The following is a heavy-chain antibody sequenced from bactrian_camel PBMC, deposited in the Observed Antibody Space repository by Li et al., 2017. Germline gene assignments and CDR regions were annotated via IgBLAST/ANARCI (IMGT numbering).Heavy chain of an antibody. Sequence: VQLVESGGGLVQPGGSLRLACAVSGFAFGNFDMSWVRQAPGKGLEWVSGINNGGDSAYYADSMKGRFTISRNNAKNTLYLQMNSLTPEDTAMYYCAATPRFAWWFLRRPYEYNYWGQGTQVTVS. CDR3: AATPRFAWWFLRRPYEYNY. J-gene: IGHJ4*01. CDR2: INNGGDSA. D-gene: IGHD2*01. V-gene: IGHV3S40*01. CDR1: GFAFGNFD.